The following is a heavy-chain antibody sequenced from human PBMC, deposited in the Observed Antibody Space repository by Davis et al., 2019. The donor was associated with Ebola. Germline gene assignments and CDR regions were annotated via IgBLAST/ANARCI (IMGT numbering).Heavy chain of an antibody. CDR2: MFYSGRT. CDR1: GGSISSNY. V-gene: IGHV4-59*01. Sequence: SETLSLTCTVSGGSISSNYWTWIRQPPGKGLEWIGYMFYSGRTNYNPSLQSRVTISIDTSKNQFSLKLTSVTAADTAVYYCARDSDAFDIWGQGTMVTVSS. CDR3: ARDSDAFDI. J-gene: IGHJ3*02.